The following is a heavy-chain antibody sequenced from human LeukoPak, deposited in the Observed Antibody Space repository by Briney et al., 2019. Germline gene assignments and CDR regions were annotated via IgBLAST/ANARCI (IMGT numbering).Heavy chain of an antibody. CDR3: ARDRYSGGGKGGYFQH. V-gene: IGHV3-30-3*01. Sequence: GGSLRLSCAASGFTFSSYAMHWVRQAPGKGLEWVAVISYDGSNKYYADSVKGRFTISRDNSKNTLYLQMNSLRSDDTAVYYCARDRYSGGGKGGYFQHWGQGTLVTVSS. J-gene: IGHJ1*01. CDR1: GFTFSSYA. CDR2: ISYDGSNK. D-gene: IGHD4-23*01.